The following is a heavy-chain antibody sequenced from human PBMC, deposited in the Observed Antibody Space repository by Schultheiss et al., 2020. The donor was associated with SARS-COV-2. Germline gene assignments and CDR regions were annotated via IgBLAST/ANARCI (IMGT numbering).Heavy chain of an antibody. CDR2: IIPIFGTA. CDR1: GGTFSSYA. J-gene: IGHJ6*02. V-gene: IGHV1-69*05. CDR3: ARGHYYYGMDV. Sequence: SVKVSCKASGGTFSSYAISWVRQAPGQGLEWMGGIIPIFGTANYAQKFQGRVTMTRDTSTSTVYMELSSLRSEDTAVYYCARGHYYYGMDVWGQGTTVTVSS.